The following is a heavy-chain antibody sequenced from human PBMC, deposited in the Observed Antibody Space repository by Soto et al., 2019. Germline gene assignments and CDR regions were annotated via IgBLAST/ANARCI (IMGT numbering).Heavy chain of an antibody. Sequence: EVQLVESGGGLVQPGGSLRLSCAASGFTFSSYSMNWVRQAPGKGLEWVSYIRSSSSTIYYADSVKGRFTISRDNAKNSLYLQMNSLRDEDTAVYYCARDLSPTDYYDSSGQIYYYDGMDVW. J-gene: IGHJ6*01. V-gene: IGHV3-48*02. CDR2: IRSSSSTI. CDR1: GFTFSSYS. D-gene: IGHD3-22*01. CDR3: ARDLSPTDYYDSSGQIYYYDGMDV.